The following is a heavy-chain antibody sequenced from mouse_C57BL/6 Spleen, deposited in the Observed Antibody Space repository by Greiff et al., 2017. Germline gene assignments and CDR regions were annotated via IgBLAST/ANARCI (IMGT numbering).Heavy chain of an antibody. D-gene: IGHD2-5*01. CDR3: AYSNYGNYCDY. Sequence: QVQLQQPGAELVMPGASVKLSCKASGYTFTSYWMHWVKQRPGQGLEWIGEIDPSDSYTNYNHKFKGKFTLTVDKSSSTAYMQLSSLTSEDAAVYYCAYSNYGNYCDYWGQGTTLTVSS. CDR1: GYTFTSYW. V-gene: IGHV1-69*01. J-gene: IGHJ2*01. CDR2: IDPSDSYT.